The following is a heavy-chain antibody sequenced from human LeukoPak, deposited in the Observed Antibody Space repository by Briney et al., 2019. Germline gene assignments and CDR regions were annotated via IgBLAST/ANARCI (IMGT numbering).Heavy chain of an antibody. CDR3: ARDNPLPDAFDI. Sequence: GGSLRLSCAASGFTFSSYVMHWVRQAPGKGLEWVAFISYDGSNKYYADSVKGRCTISRDNSKNTVYLQMNSLRAEDTAVYYCARDNPLPDAFDIWGQGTMVTVSS. CDR1: GFTFSSYV. V-gene: IGHV3-30*03. J-gene: IGHJ3*02. CDR2: ISYDGSNK.